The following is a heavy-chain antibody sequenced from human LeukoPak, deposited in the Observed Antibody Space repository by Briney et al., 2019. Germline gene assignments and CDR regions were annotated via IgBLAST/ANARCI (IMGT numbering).Heavy chain of an antibody. Sequence: SETLSLTCTVSGGSISSSSYYWSWIRQPPGKGLEWIGEINRSGSTNYNPSLKSRVTISVDTSKNQFSLKLSSVTAADTAVYYCARVINCSGGSCYPFDYWGQGTLVTVSS. D-gene: IGHD2-15*01. V-gene: IGHV4-39*07. CDR2: INRSGST. CDR3: ARVINCSGGSCYPFDY. J-gene: IGHJ4*02. CDR1: GGSISSSSYY.